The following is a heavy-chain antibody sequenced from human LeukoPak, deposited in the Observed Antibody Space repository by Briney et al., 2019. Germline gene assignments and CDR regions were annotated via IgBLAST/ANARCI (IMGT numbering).Heavy chain of an antibody. Sequence: ASVKVSCKASGYTVTSYYMHWVRQAPGQGLEWMGWINTDNGNTNYAQNLQGRVSMTTDTSTTTAYMELRSLRSDDTAVYYCARVPWYYGSGTPKFWGYYGMDVWGQGTTVTVSS. CDR3: ARVPWYYGSGTPKFWGYYGMDV. CDR1: GYTVTSYY. V-gene: IGHV1-18*04. CDR2: INTDNGNT. J-gene: IGHJ6*02. D-gene: IGHD3-10*01.